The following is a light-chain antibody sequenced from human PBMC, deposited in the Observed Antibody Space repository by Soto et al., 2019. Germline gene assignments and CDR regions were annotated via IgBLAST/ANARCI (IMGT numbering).Light chain of an antibody. CDR2: GAS. CDR3: QQYGSSRWT. Sequence: EIVMTQSPATLSVSPGERATLSCRASQSVNIYLAWYQQKPGQAPRLLIFGASYRATGIPARFSGSGSGTEFNLTISSLQSEDFAVYYCQQYGSSRWTVGQGTKV. J-gene: IGKJ1*01. CDR1: QSVNIY. V-gene: IGKV3D-15*01.